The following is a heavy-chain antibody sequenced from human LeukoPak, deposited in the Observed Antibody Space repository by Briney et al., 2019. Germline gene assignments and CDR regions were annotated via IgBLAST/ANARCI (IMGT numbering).Heavy chain of an antibody. J-gene: IGHJ6*03. CDR2: IYNSGIT. D-gene: IGHD4/OR15-4a*01. V-gene: IGHV4-59*02. CDR3: ARDHLPAGAPGYYMDV. CDR1: GGSVSSYF. Sequence: SETLSLTCTVSGGSVSSYFWSWIRQPPGKGLEWIGYIYNSGITNYNPSLKSRVTMSVDTSKNQFSLMLRSVTAADTAVYYCARDHLPAGAPGYYMDVWGKGTTVTVSS.